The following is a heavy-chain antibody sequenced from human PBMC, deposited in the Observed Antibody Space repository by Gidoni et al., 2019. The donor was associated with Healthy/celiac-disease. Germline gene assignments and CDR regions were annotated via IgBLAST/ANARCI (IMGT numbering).Heavy chain of an antibody. D-gene: IGHD3-10*01. CDR1: GFSLTNTGVN. V-gene: IGHV2-5*02. J-gene: IGHJ4*02. CDR3: AHGPYSYTPGRNPGFGY. CDR2: IYWDDDK. Sequence: QITLKESGPTLVKPTQTLTLTCTFSGFSLTNTGVNVGWIRQPPGKALEWLAVIYWDDDKRHNPSLKSRLTITKDTSKNQVVLTMTNMDPVDTATYYCAHGPYSYTPGRNPGFGYWGQGTLVTVSS.